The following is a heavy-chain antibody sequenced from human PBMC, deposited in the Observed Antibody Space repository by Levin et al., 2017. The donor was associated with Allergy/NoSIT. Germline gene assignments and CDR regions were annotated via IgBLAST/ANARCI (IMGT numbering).Heavy chain of an antibody. D-gene: IGHD2-2*01. CDR3: ARVLYLSQDALLDP. J-gene: IGHJ5*02. CDR2: IYHSGST. V-gene: IGHV4-30-2*01. CDR1: GGSISSGGYS. Sequence: PSETLSLTCAVSGGSISSGGYSWSWIRQPPGKGLEWIGYIYHSGSTYYNPSLKSRVTISVDRSKNQFSLKLSSVTAADTAVYYCARVLYLSQDALLDPWGQGTLVTVSS.